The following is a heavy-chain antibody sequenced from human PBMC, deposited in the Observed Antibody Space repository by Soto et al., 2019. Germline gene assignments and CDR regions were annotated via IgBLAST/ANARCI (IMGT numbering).Heavy chain of an antibody. CDR1: GFTFSSYS. CDR3: AKGPGQPPHCFAP. V-gene: IGHV3-21*04. CDR2: ISSSSSYI. Sequence: GGSLRLSCAASGFTFSSYSMNWVRQAPGKGLEWVSSISSSSSYIYYADSVKGRFTISRDNAKNSLYLQMNSLRAEDTAVYYCAKGPGQPPHCFAPWGLGPVVTVSS. J-gene: IGHJ5*02. D-gene: IGHD6-13*01.